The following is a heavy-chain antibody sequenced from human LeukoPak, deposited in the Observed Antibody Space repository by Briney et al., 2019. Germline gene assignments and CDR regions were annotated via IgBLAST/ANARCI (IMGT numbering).Heavy chain of an antibody. D-gene: IGHD3-3*01. J-gene: IGHJ5*02. CDR2: IYYSGST. Sequence: SETLSLTCTVSGGSISSYYWSWIRQPPGKGLEWFGYIYYSGSTNYNPSLKSRVTISVDTSKNQFSLKLSSVTAADTAVHYCARHVGGYDFWSGYLNWFDPWGQGTLVTVSS. CDR3: ARHVGGYDFWSGYLNWFDP. V-gene: IGHV4-59*08. CDR1: GGSISSYY.